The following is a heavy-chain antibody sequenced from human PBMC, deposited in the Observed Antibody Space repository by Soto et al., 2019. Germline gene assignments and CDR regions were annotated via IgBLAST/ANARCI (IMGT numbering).Heavy chain of an antibody. CDR3: ARHTGGYSYGNGFDY. D-gene: IGHD5-18*01. CDR2: IYYSGST. CDR1: GGSISSSSYY. V-gene: IGHV4-39*01. J-gene: IGHJ4*02. Sequence: SETLSLTCTVSGGSISSSSYYWGWIRQPPGKGLEWIGSIYYSGSTYYNPSLKSRVTISVDTSKNQFSLKLSSVTAADTAVYYCARHTGGYSYGNGFDYWGQGTLVTVSS.